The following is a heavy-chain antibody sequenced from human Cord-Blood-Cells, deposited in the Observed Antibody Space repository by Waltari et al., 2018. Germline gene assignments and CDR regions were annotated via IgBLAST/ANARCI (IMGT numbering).Heavy chain of an antibody. D-gene: IGHD3-3*01. CDR1: GYTFTSYA. V-gene: IGHV1-3*01. CDR2: INAGNGNT. Sequence: QVQLVQSGAEVKKPGASVKVSCKASGYTFTSYAMHWVRQAPGQRLEWMGWINAGNGNTKYSQKFQGRVTITRDTSASTAYMELSSLRSEDTAVYYCARDHKRYDFYYYYMDVWGKGTTVTVSS. CDR3: ARDHKRYDFYYYYMDV. J-gene: IGHJ6*03.